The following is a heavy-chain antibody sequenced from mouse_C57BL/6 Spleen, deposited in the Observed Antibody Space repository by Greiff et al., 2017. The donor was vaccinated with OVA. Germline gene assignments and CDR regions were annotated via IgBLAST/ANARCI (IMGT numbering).Heavy chain of an antibody. CDR1: GYTFTDYY. CDR3: ARPYDYDDGFAY. Sequence: VQLQQSGPELVKPGASVKISCKASGYTFTDYYMNWVKQSHGKSLEWIGDINPNNGGTSYNQKFKGKATLTVDKTTSTAYMELRRLTSEDTADYYCARPYDYDDGFAYWGQGTLVTVSA. V-gene: IGHV1-26*01. J-gene: IGHJ3*01. CDR2: INPNNGGT. D-gene: IGHD2-4*01.